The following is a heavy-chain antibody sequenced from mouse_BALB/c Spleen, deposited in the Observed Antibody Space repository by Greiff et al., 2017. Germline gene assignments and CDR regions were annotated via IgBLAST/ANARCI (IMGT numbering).Heavy chain of an antibody. CDR3: ARSYSNYPYFYAMEN. Sequence: VQLQQSGAELVRPGVSVKISCKGSGYTFTDYAMHWVKQSHAKSLEWIGVISTYYGDASYNQKFKGKATMTVDKSSSTAYMELARLTSEESAIYYCARSYSNYPYFYAMENRGEGTSVTVSS. V-gene: IGHV1S137*01. D-gene: IGHD2-5*01. J-gene: IGHJ4*01. CDR1: GYTFTDYA. CDR2: ISTYYGDA.